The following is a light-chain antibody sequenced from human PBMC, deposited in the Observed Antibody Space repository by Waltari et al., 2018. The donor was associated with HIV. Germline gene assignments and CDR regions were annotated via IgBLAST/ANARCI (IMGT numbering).Light chain of an antibody. CDR3: SSYTSSSTGV. Sequence: QSALTQPASVSGSPGQSITISCTGTSSDVGGYNYVSWYQQHPGKAPKLMIYEVSNRPSGVSHRFSGSQSGNTASLTISGLQAEDESYYYCSSYTSSSTGVFGGGTKLTVL. V-gene: IGLV2-14*01. CDR2: EVS. CDR1: SSDVGGYNY. J-gene: IGLJ3*02.